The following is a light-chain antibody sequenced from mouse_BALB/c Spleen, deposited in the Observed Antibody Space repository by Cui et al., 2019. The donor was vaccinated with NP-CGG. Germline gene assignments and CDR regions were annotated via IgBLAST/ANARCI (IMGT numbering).Light chain of an antibody. CDR2: GTN. J-gene: IGLJ1*01. CDR1: TGAVITSNY. CDR3: ALWYSNHWV. Sequence: QAVVTQESALTTSPGETATLTCRSRTGAVITSNYANWVQEKPDHLFTGLIGGTNNRAPGVPARFSGSLIGDKAALTITGAQTEDEAIYFCALWYSNHWVFGGGTKLTVL. V-gene: IGLV1*01.